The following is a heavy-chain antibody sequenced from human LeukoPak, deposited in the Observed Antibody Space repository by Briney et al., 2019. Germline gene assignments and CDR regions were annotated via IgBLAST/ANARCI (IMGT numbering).Heavy chain of an antibody. CDR2: IHYGGTT. V-gene: IGHV4-39*02. CDR3: TRDIGDFVSDF. Sequence: TSETLSLTCTVSGGSIGSGYYWAWIRQPPGKGLEWIGSIHYGGTTHYNPSLQSRVTISADTSKNQFALDLRSVTAADTAVYYCTRDIGDFVSDFWGQGTLVTVSS. D-gene: IGHD2-21*02. CDR1: GGSIGSGYY. J-gene: IGHJ4*02.